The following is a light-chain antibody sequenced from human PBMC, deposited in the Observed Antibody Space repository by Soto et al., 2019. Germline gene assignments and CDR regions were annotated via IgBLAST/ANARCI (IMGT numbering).Light chain of an antibody. V-gene: IGKV2-28*01. CDR3: MHALQTPPHT. Sequence: DIVMTQSPLSLPVTPGEPASISCRSSQSLLHSNGYNYLDWYLQKPGQSPQLLIYLGSNRASGVPDRFSGSGSGTDFTLKITRVDAEDAGVYYCMHALQTPPHTFGQGTKLEIK. CDR1: QSLLHSNGYNY. J-gene: IGKJ2*01. CDR2: LGS.